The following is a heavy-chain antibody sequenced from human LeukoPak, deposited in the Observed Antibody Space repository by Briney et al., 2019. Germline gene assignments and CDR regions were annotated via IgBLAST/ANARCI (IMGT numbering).Heavy chain of an antibody. V-gene: IGHV4-59*12. CDR3: ARLSVIVGAALEYYYYYMDV. CDR2: IYYSGST. J-gene: IGHJ6*03. Sequence: SETLSLTCTVSDGSISSYYWSWIRQPPGKGLEWIGYIYYSGSTNYNPSLKSRVTISVDTSRNQLSLMLSSVTAADTAVYYCARLSVIVGAALEYYYYYMDVWGQGTTVTVSS. D-gene: IGHD1-26*01. CDR1: DGSISSYY.